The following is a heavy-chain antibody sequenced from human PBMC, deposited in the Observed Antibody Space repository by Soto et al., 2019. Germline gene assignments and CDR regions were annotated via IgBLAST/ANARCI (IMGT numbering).Heavy chain of an antibody. Sequence: QVQLVESGGGVVQPGRSLRLSCAASGFTFSSYGMHWVRQAPGKGLEWVAVISYDGSNKYYADSVKGRFTISRDNSKNTLYLQMNRLRAEDTAVYYCANESRHYDCWSCIYREGASDIWGQGTMVTVSS. CDR1: GFTFSSYG. CDR2: ISYDGSNK. D-gene: IGHD3-3*01. J-gene: IGHJ3*02. V-gene: IGHV3-30*18. CDR3: ANESRHYDCWSCIYREGASDI.